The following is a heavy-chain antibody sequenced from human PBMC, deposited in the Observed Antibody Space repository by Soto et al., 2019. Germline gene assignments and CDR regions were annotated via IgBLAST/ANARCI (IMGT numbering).Heavy chain of an antibody. J-gene: IGHJ4*02. Sequence: SETLSLTCTVSGGSISNYYWSWIRQSPGKGLEWIGCLSYSGNTNYSPSLKSRVTISVDMSQNQLSLKLNSVTATDTAIYYCARQPYTSGAYYFDNWGRETRVTFPS. V-gene: IGHV4-59*08. CDR3: ARQPYTSGAYYFDN. D-gene: IGHD6-19*01. CDR2: LSYSGNT. CDR1: GGSISNYY.